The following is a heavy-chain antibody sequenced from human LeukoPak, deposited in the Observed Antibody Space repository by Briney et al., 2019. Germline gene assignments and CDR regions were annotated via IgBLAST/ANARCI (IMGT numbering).Heavy chain of an antibody. CDR1: GGSFSGYY. D-gene: IGHD4-11*01. J-gene: IGHJ4*02. Sequence: PSETLSLTCAVYGGSFSGYYWSWIPQPPGKGLEWIGEINHSGSTNYNPSLKSRVTISVDTSKNQFSLKLSSVTAADTAVYYCAGQMTTVTYYFDYWGEGTLVTVSS. CDR2: INHSGST. CDR3: AGQMTTVTYYFDY. V-gene: IGHV4-34*01.